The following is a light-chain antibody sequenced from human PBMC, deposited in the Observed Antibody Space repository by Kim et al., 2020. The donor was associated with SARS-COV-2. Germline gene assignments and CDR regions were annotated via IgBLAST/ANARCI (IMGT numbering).Light chain of an antibody. J-gene: IGLJ3*02. CDR3: SSYASSTTLL. Sequence: YNQVSWYQQHPGKAPKLMIYDVSKRPSGVSTRFSGSKSGNTASLTVSGLQADDEADYHCSSYASSTTLLFGGGTQLTVL. V-gene: IGLV2-14*03. CDR1: YNQ. CDR2: DVS.